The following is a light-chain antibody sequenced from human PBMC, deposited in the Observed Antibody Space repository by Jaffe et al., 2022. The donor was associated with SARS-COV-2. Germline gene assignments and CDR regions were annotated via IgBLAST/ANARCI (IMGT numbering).Light chain of an antibody. CDR3: QQRSNWPT. Sequence: EIVLTQSPATLSLSPGERAALSCRASQSVHNYLAWYQQKPGQAPRLLIYDASTRATGIPARFSGSGSGTDFTLTISSLDPEDFAVYYCQQRSNWPTFGGGTKVEIK. J-gene: IGKJ4*01. CDR2: DAS. CDR1: QSVHNY. V-gene: IGKV3-11*01.